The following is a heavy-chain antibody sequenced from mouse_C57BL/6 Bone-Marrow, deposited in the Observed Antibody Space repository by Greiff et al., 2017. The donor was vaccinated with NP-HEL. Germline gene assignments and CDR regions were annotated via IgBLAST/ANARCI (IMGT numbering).Heavy chain of an antibody. CDR1: GYSFTDYN. CDR2: INPNYGTN. CDR3: AREGVYYGSIYWYIDV. V-gene: IGHV1-39*01. J-gene: IGHJ1*03. D-gene: IGHD1-1*01. Sequence: EVQLQQSGPELVKPGASVKISCKASGYSFTDYNMNWVQQSHGKSLEWIGVINPNYGTNSYNQKFKGKAPLTVDQSSSPAYMQLNSLTSEDSAGYDCAREGVYYGSIYWYIDVWGTGTTVTVSS.